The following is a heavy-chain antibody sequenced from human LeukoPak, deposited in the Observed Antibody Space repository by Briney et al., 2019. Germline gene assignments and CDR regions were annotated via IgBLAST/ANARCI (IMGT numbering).Heavy chain of an antibody. Sequence: SQTLSLTCAISGDSVPSNSAAWDWIRQSPSRGLEWLGRTYYRSKWYNDYAVSVKSRITINPDTSKNQFSLKLSSVTAADTAVYYCAREGVLYGRYGMDVWGQGTTVTVSS. CDR1: GDSVPSNSAA. J-gene: IGHJ6*02. CDR2: TYYRSKWYN. V-gene: IGHV6-1*01. D-gene: IGHD3-16*02. CDR3: AREGVLYGRYGMDV.